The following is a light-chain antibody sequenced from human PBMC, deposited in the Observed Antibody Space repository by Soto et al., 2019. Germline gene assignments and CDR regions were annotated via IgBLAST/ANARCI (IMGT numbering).Light chain of an antibody. Sequence: QSVLTQPASVSGSPGQSITISCTGTSSDVGSYNLVSWYQQHPGKAPKLMIYEGSKRPSGVSNRFSDSKSGNTASLTISGLQAEDEADYYCCSYAGSSTFYVFGTGTKVTVL. CDR1: SSDVGSYNL. CDR3: CSYAGSSTFYV. CDR2: EGS. V-gene: IGLV2-23*01. J-gene: IGLJ1*01.